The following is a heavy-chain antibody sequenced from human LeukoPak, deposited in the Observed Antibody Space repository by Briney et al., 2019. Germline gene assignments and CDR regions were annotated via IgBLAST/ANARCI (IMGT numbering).Heavy chain of an antibody. CDR2: MYYSGST. V-gene: IGHV4-59*01. D-gene: IGHD5-24*01. CDR1: GGSINNDY. Sequence: SETLSLTCTVSGGSINNDYWSWIRQPPGNGLEWIGSMYYSGSTNYNPSLKSRVTISVDTSKNQFSLSLSSATAADTAVYYCARDVGGGWLQSWGQGTLVTVSS. J-gene: IGHJ4*02. CDR3: ARDVGGGWLQS.